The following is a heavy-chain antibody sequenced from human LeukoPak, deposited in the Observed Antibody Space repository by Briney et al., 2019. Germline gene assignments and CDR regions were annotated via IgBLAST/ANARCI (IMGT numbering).Heavy chain of an antibody. D-gene: IGHD1-26*01. CDR2: INHSGST. CDR1: GGSFSGYY. CDR3: ARGRGRWELFQPHYYFDY. Sequence: PSETLSLTCAVYGGSFSGYYWSWIRQPPGKGLEWIGEINHSGSTNYNPSLKSRVTISVDTSKNQFSLKLSSVTAADTAVYYCARGRGRWELFQPHYYFDYWGQGTLVTASS. V-gene: IGHV4-34*01. J-gene: IGHJ4*02.